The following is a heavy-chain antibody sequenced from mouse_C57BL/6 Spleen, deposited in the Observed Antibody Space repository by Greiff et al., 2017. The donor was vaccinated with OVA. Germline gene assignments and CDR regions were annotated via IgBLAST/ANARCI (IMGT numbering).Heavy chain of an antibody. CDR3: ARDSIYYDYDERGYYFDY. J-gene: IGHJ2*01. V-gene: IGHV1-76*01. D-gene: IGHD2-4*01. CDR2: IYPGSGNT. CDR1: GYTFTDSY. Sequence: QVQLQQSGAELVRPGASVKLSCKASGYTFTDSYINWVKQRPGQGLEWIARIYPGSGNTYYNEKFKGKATLTAEKSSSTAYMQLSSLTSEVSAVYFCARDSIYYDYDERGYYFDYWGQGTTLTGSS.